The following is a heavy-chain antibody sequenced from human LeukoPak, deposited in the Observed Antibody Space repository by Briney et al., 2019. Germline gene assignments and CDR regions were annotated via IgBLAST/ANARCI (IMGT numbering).Heavy chain of an antibody. CDR1: GGSISSYY. J-gene: IGHJ4*02. V-gene: IGHV4-59*01. CDR2: IHYSGST. Sequence: PSETLSLTCTVSGGSISSYYWSWIRQPPGKGLEWIGYIHYSGSTNYNPSLKSRVTISVDTSKNQFSLKLSSVTAADTAVYYCARERIAAAGGNFDYWGQGTLVTVSS. D-gene: IGHD6-13*01. CDR3: ARERIAAAGGNFDY.